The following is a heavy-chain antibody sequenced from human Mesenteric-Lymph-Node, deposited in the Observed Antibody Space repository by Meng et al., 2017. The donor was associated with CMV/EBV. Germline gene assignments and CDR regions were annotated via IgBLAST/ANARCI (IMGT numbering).Heavy chain of an antibody. J-gene: IGHJ1*01. CDR3: ARGTGDWTPMDV. Sequence: GSLRLSCTVSGGSISSSSYYWGWIRQPPGKGLEWIGSIYYSGSTYYNPSLKSRVTISVDTSKNQFSLKLSSVTAADTAVYYCARGTGDWTPMDVWGQGTLVTVSS. V-gene: IGHV4-39*07. CDR1: GGSISSSSYY. CDR2: IYYSGST. D-gene: IGHD7-27*01.